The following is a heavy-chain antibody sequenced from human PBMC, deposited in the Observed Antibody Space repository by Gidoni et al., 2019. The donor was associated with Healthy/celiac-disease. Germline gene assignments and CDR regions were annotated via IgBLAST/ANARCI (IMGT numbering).Heavy chain of an antibody. V-gene: IGHV3-30-3*01. J-gene: IGHJ4*02. D-gene: IGHD2-2*01. CDR2: ISYDGSNK. CDR1: GFPFSSYA. CDR3: ARDPPRYCSSTSCSRGFDY. Sequence: QVQLVESGGGVVQPGRSLRLSCAASGFPFSSYAMHWVRQAPGKGLEWVAVISYDGSNKYYADSVKGRFTISRDNSKNTLYLQMNSLRAEDTAVYYCARDPPRYCSSTSCSRGFDYWGQGTLVTVSS.